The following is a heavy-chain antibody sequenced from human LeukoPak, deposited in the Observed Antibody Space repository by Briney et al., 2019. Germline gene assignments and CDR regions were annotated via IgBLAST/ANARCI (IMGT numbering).Heavy chain of an antibody. CDR1: GGSFSGYY. J-gene: IGHJ4*02. CDR2: INHSGST. V-gene: IGHV4-34*01. CDR3: ARARRIQRFDY. Sequence: SETLSLTCAVYGGSFSGYYWSWIRQPPGKGLEWIGEINHSGSTNYNPSLKSQVTISVDTSKNQFSLKLSSVTAADTAVYYCARARRIQRFDYWGQGTLVTVSS.